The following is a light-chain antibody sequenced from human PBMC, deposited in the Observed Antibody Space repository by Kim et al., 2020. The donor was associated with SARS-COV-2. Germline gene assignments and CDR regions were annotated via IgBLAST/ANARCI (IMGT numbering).Light chain of an antibody. J-gene: IGLJ1*01. CDR1: ILRRYH. CDR2: GKY. Sequence: LLLTVSITCQGVILRRYHASCFQQTPGHSPVLVIYGKYSRASGIPDRFSGSSSGDTTSLTIAGAQADDEADYYCISRVGSCDHYVFGPGTKVTVL. V-gene: IGLV3-19*01. CDR3: ISRVGSCDHYV.